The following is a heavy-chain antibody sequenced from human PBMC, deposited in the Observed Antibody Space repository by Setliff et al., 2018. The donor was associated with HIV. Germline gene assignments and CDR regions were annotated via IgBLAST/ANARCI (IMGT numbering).Heavy chain of an antibody. CDR1: GGSISSSIYY. Sequence: PSETLSLTCTVSGGSISSSIYYWGWIRQPPGKGLEWIGSIYYSGSTYYNPSLKSRVIISVDTSKNQFSLKLSSVTAADTAVYYCARHSLDLEWLLYDAFDIWVQGTMVTVS. V-gene: IGHV4-39*01. D-gene: IGHD3-3*01. J-gene: IGHJ3*02. CDR3: ARHSLDLEWLLYDAFDI. CDR2: IYYSGST.